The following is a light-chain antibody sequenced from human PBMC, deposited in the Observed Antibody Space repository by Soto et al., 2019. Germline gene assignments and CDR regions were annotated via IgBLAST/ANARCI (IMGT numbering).Light chain of an antibody. CDR2: AAS. V-gene: IGKV1-39*01. J-gene: IGKJ1*01. Sequence: DIQLTHTPSSRSASVVDRVTITCRSSQTISGYVNWYQQKPGKAPKLLIYAASSLQSGVPSRFSGSGSGTDFTLTISSLQPEDFATYYCQKSYSTPRTFGQGTKVDIK. CDR1: QTISGY. CDR3: QKSYSTPRT.